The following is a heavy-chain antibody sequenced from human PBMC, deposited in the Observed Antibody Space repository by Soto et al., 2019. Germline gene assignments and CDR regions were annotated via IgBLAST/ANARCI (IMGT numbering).Heavy chain of an antibody. CDR3: ARVTTVVGY. CDR2: IKQDGSEK. D-gene: IGHD4-17*01. J-gene: IGHJ4*02. CDR1: GCTFSNYW. Sequence: EVQLVESGGDLVQPGGSLRLSCAASGCTFSNYWMSWVRQAPGKGREWVANIKQDGSEKHYVDSVKGRFTISRDNAKNSLYLQMNSRRAEDTAVYYCARVTTVVGYWGQGTLVTVSS. V-gene: IGHV3-7*01.